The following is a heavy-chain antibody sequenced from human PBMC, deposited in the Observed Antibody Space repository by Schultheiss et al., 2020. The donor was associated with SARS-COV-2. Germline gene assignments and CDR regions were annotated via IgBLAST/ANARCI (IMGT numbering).Heavy chain of an antibody. CDR2: IYSGGST. D-gene: IGHD6-13*01. CDR1: GFTVSSNY. CDR3: AREQTSSSWYYYYGMDV. Sequence: GGSLRLSCAASGFTVSSNYMSWVRQAPGKGLEWVSVIYSGGSTYYADSVKGRFTISRDNSKNTLYLQMNSLRAEDTAVYYCAREQTSSSWYYYYGMDVWGQGTTVTVSS. J-gene: IGHJ6*02. V-gene: IGHV3-66*01.